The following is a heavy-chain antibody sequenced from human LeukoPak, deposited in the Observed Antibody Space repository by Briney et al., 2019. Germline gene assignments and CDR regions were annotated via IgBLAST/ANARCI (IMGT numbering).Heavy chain of an antibody. J-gene: IGHJ3*02. V-gene: IGHV3-53*05. CDR1: GFTVSSNY. D-gene: IGHD3-22*01. Sequence: GGSLRLSCAASGFTVSSNYMSWVRQAPGKGLEWVSVIYSGGSTYYADSVKGRFTISRDISKNTLYLQMNSLRAEDTAVYYCARGDDSSGYDAFDIWGQGTMVTVSS. CDR3: ARGDDSSGYDAFDI. CDR2: IYSGGST.